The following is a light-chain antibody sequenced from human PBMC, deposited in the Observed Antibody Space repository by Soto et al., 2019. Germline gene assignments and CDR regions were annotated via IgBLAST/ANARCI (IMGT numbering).Light chain of an antibody. J-gene: IGKJ1*01. CDR2: GVS. CDR3: QHYGTSPLT. Sequence: EFVLTQSPGTLSLSPGERATLSCRASQSPSSSYFAWYQQKPGQAPRLLIYGVSSRATGIPDRFSGSGSGTDFTLTISRLEPEDFAVYFCQHYGTSPLTFGQGTKVAIK. CDR1: QSPSSSY. V-gene: IGKV3-20*01.